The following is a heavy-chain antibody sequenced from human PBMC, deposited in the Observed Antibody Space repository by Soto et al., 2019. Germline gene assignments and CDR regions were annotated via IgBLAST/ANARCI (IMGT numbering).Heavy chain of an antibody. J-gene: IGHJ4*02. CDR3: AKDENSSGWYGGGNY. V-gene: IGHV3-30*18. D-gene: IGHD6-19*01. CDR2: ISYDGSNK. CDR1: GFTFISYG. Sequence: QVQLVESEGGVVQPGRSLRLSCAPSGFTFISYGMHWVRQAPGKGLEWVAVISYDGSNKYYADSVKGRFTISRDNSKNTLYLQMNSLRAEDTAVYYCAKDENSSGWYGGGNYWGQGTLVTVSS.